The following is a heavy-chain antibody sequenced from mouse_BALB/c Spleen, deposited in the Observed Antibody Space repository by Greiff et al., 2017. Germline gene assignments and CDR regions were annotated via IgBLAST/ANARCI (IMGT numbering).Heavy chain of an antibody. CDR3: ARYDDYYSSYAMDY. J-gene: IGHJ4*01. V-gene: IGHV5-12-2*01. CDR2: ISNGGGST. CDR1: GFTFSSYT. D-gene: IGHD2-3*01. Sequence: EVKVVESGGGLVKPGGSLKLSCAASGFTFSSYTMSWVRQTPEKRLEWIAYISNGGGSTYYPDTVKGRFTLSRDNANSTVYLQMSRLTSEDSAMYYCARYDDYYSSYAMDYWGQGTSVTVSS.